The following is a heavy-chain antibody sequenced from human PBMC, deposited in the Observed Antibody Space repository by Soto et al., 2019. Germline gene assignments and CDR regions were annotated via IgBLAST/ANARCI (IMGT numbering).Heavy chain of an antibody. CDR1: GGSISSYY. Sequence: PSETLSLTCTVSGGSISSYYWSWIRQPPGKGLEWIGYIYHSGSTYYNPSLKSRVTMTTATSTNTVFLGLRSLKSDDTAIYYCARDRLRGYDSSGFYSWGQGTMVTVSS. V-gene: IGHV4-59*01. D-gene: IGHD3-22*01. CDR3: ARDRLRGYDSSGFYS. J-gene: IGHJ4*02. CDR2: IYHSGST.